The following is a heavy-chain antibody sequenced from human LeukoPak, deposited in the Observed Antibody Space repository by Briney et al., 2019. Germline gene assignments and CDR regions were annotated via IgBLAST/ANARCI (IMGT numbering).Heavy chain of an antibody. J-gene: IGHJ4*02. D-gene: IGHD1-26*01. CDR2: ISTDGTST. CDR1: GFTFSSYA. V-gene: IGHV3-74*01. Sequence: GGSLRLSCAASGFTFSSYAMGWVRQAPGKGLEWVSRISTDGTSTTYADSVKGRFTISRDNAKNTLYLQMNSLRADDTAVYYCTRDSYSGSYGYWGQGILVTVSS. CDR3: TRDSYSGSYGY.